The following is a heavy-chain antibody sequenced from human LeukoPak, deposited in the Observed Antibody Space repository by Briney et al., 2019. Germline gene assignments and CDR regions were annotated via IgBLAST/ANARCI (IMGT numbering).Heavy chain of an antibody. Sequence: GGSLRLSCAASGFNFSGYAMSWVRQAPGKGLEWVSGISGSGGNIYHADSVKGRFTISRDNSKNTLFLQMHSLRGEDTAVYYCAKDLEWELPQDAFDIWGQGTMVTVSS. CDR3: AKDLEWELPQDAFDI. D-gene: IGHD1-26*01. CDR1: GFNFSGYA. V-gene: IGHV3-23*01. CDR2: ISGSGGNI. J-gene: IGHJ3*02.